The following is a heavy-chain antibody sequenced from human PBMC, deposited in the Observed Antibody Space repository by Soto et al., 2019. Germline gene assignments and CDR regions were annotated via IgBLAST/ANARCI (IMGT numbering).Heavy chain of an antibody. J-gene: IGHJ3*02. CDR1: GFTFSSYG. CDR3: ASLSVYSGGGFIDVFDI. D-gene: IGHD6-19*01. Sequence: HPGGSLRLSCAASGFTFSSYGMHWVRQAPGKGLEWVAVIWYDGSNKYYADSVKGRFTISRDNSKNTLYLQMNSLRAEDTAVYYCASLSVYSGGGFIDVFDIWGQGTMVTVSS. CDR2: IWYDGSNK. V-gene: IGHV3-33*01.